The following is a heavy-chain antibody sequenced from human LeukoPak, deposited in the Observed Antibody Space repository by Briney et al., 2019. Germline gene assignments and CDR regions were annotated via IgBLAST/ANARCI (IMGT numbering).Heavy chain of an antibody. V-gene: IGHV3-30*18. CDR3: AKAQRHCSSTSCYRRYYYYYYGMDV. CDR2: ISYDGSSK. J-gene: IGHJ6*02. D-gene: IGHD2-2*02. Sequence: GRSLRLSCAASGFTFSSYGMHWVRQAPGKGLEWVAVISYDGSSKYYADSVKGRFTISRDNSKNTLYLQMNSLRAEDTAVYYCAKAQRHCSSTSCYRRYYYYYYGMDVWGQGTTVTVSS. CDR1: GFTFSSYG.